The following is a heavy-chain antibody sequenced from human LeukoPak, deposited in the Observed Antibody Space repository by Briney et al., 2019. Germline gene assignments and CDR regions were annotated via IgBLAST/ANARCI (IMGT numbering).Heavy chain of an antibody. Sequence: GGSLRLSCAASGFTFSRYNMNWVRQAPGKGLEWVGIMSNSGENTFYGEAVKGRFTISRDNSQNTLYLQMNSLRPEDTAVYYCAKGGASVTRYVDYWGQGTLVTVSS. D-gene: IGHD4-17*01. CDR1: GFTFSRYN. J-gene: IGHJ4*02. CDR2: MSNSGENT. CDR3: AKGGASVTRYVDY. V-gene: IGHV3-30*18.